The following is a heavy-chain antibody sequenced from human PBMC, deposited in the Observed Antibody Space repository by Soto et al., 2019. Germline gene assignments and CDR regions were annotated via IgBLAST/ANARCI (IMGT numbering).Heavy chain of an antibody. J-gene: IGHJ4*02. V-gene: IGHV3-11*05. CDR2: ISSTTRCT. CDR3: TTSIYSGPGSRLDS. Sequence: QVQLVESGGDLVKPGGSLRLSCAASGFIFSDDYMTWIRQAPGKGLEWVSYISSTTRCTKYADSVKGRFTISRDNARNFLFVHMNRLRALDTAVYYRTTSIYSGPGSRLDSGGQGTLGSV. CDR1: GFIFSDDY. D-gene: IGHD3-10*01.